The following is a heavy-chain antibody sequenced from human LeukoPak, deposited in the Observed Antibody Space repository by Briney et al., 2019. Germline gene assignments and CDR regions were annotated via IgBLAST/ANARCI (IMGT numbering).Heavy chain of an antibody. V-gene: IGHV3-48*03. CDR1: GFTFSSYE. Sequence: GGSLRLSCAASGFTFSSYEMNWVRQAPGKGLERVSYISSSGSTIYYADSVKGRFTISRDNAKNSLYLQMNSLRAEDTAVYYCARGGIAAAQSWGQGTLVTVSS. J-gene: IGHJ4*02. D-gene: IGHD6-13*01. CDR2: ISSSGSTI. CDR3: ARGGIAAAQS.